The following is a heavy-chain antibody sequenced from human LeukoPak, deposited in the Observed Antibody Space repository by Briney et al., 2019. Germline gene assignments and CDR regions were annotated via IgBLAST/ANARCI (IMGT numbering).Heavy chain of an antibody. CDR2: IRNKPNSYTT. Sequence: GGPLRLSCAASVFTLNDHYMHCVRQAPGKAVQCVGRIRNKPNSYTTDFAASVKGRFTISRDDSKNSLYLQMNSLKTEDTAVYYCTSGYCSGGSCYQGAGYWGQGALVTVSS. D-gene: IGHD2-15*01. CDR1: VFTLNDHY. V-gene: IGHV3-72*01. J-gene: IGHJ4*02. CDR3: TSGYCSGGSCYQGAGY.